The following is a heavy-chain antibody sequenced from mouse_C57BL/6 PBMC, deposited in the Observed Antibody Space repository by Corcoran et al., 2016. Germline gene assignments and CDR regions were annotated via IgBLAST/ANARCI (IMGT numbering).Heavy chain of an antibody. CDR3: ARGRGSSFYYYAMDY. J-gene: IGHJ4*01. CDR2: IYPGDGDT. CDR1: GYAFSSYW. V-gene: IGHV1-80*01. D-gene: IGHD1-1*01. Sequence: QVQLQQSGAELVKPGASVKISCKASGYAFSSYWMTWVKQRPGKGLEWIGQIYPGDGDTNYNGKFKGKATLTADKSSSTAYMQLSSLTSEDSAVYFCARGRGSSFYYYAMDYWGQGTSVTVSS.